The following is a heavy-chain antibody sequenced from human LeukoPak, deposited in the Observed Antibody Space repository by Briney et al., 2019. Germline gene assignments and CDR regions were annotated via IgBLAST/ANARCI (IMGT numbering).Heavy chain of an antibody. J-gene: IGHJ4*02. CDR1: GFTFGDYA. CDR3: TRIGTSGWEFDY. D-gene: IGHD6-19*01. Sequence: PGGSLRLSCTASGFTFGDYAMSWVRQAPGKGLEWVGFIRSKAYGGTPEYAASVKGRFAISRDDSKTIAYLQMNSLKTEDTAVYYCTRIGTSGWEFDYWGQGTLVTVSS. CDR2: IRSKAYGGTP. V-gene: IGHV3-49*04.